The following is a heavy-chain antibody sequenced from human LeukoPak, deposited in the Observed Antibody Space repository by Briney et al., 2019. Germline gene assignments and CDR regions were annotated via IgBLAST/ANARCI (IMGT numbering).Heavy chain of an antibody. Sequence: GGSLRLSCAVSGFTFRTSWMTWVRQAPGRGLERVAIINPDGSEKYYLESLKGRITISRDNAENSVHLQMSSLKAEDTAIYYCARDRAYSAFDYWGQGTLVTVSS. D-gene: IGHD4/OR15-4a*01. J-gene: IGHJ4*02. CDR3: ARDRAYSAFDY. V-gene: IGHV3-7*03. CDR1: GFTFRTSW. CDR2: INPDGSEK.